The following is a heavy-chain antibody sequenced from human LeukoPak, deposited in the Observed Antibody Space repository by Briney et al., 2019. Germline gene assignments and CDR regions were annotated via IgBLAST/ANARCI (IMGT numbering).Heavy chain of an antibody. V-gene: IGHV3-23*01. CDR3: AKISGLYGGNSAAFDI. D-gene: IGHD4-17*01. Sequence: PGGSLRLSCAAPGFTFGSYAMTWVRRAPGKGLEWVSLISGSDDSTHSADSGKGRFTISRDNSKNTLFLQMNSLRAEDTAVYYCAKISGLYGGNSAAFDIWGQGTMVTVSS. CDR2: ISGSDDST. J-gene: IGHJ3*02. CDR1: GFTFGSYA.